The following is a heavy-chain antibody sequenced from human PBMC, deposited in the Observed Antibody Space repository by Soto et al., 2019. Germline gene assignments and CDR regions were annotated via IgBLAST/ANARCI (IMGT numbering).Heavy chain of an antibody. V-gene: IGHV3-48*01. Sequence: PGGSLRLSCAASGFTFSSYWMTWARQVPGKWLEWVSYISGSSSTIYYADSVKGRFTISRDNAKNSLYLQMNSLRAEDTAMYYCAKYDFWSGYPFDPWGQGTLVTVSS. J-gene: IGHJ5*02. CDR2: ISGSSSTI. CDR3: AKYDFWSGYPFDP. D-gene: IGHD3-3*01. CDR1: GFTFSSYW.